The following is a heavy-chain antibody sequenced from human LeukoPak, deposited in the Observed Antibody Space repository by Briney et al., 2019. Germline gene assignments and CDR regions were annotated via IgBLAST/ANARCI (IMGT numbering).Heavy chain of an antibody. Sequence: GGSLRLSCAASGFTFSSYAMSWVRQAPGKGLEWVSAISGSGGSTYYADSVKGRFTISRDNSKNTLYLQMNSLRADDTDVYYCAKDGLIWPQNFFDYGGQRTLVSV. CDR2: ISGSGGST. J-gene: IGHJ4*02. V-gene: IGHV3-23*01. CDR3: AKDGLIWPQNFFDY. CDR1: GFTFSSYA. D-gene: IGHD2-15*01.